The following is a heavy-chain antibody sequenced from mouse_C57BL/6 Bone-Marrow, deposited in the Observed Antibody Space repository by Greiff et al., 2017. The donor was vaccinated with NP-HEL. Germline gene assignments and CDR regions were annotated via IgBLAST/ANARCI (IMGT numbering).Heavy chain of an antibody. J-gene: IGHJ3*01. CDR1: GFTFSNYW. V-gene: IGHV6-3*01. CDR3: TAGFYYYGSSGSWFAY. D-gene: IGHD1-1*01. Sequence: EVQLQQSGGGLVQPGGSMKLSCVASGFTFSNYWMNWVRQSPEKGLEWVAQIRLKSDNYATHYAESVKGRFTISRDDSKSSVYLQMNNLRAEDTGIYYCTAGFYYYGSSGSWFAYWGQGTLVTVSA. CDR2: IRLKSDNYAT.